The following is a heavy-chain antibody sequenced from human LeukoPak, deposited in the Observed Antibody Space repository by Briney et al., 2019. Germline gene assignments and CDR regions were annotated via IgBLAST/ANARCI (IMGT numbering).Heavy chain of an antibody. V-gene: IGHV4-59*08. Sequence: SETLSLTCTVSGGSISSYYWSWIRQPPGKGLEWIGYIYYSGSTNYNPSLKSRVTISVDTSKNQFSLELSSVTAADTAVYYCARLNSSSWYGMDVWGQGTTVTVSS. CDR3: ARLNSSSWYGMDV. J-gene: IGHJ6*02. D-gene: IGHD6-13*01. CDR1: GGSISSYY. CDR2: IYYSGST.